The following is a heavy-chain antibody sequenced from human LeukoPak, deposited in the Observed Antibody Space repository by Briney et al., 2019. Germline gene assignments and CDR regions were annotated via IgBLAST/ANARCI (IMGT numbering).Heavy chain of an antibody. CDR3: ARVSESEHYYDSSGYLFDY. CDR1: GYTFTGYY. D-gene: IGHD3-22*01. V-gene: IGHV1-2*02. CDR2: INPNSGGT. J-gene: IGHJ4*02. Sequence: ASVKVSCKASGYTFTGYYMHWVRQAPGQGLEWMGWINPNSGGTNYAQKFQGRVTMTRDASISTAYMELSRLRSDDTAVYYCARVSESEHYYDSSGYLFDYWGQGTLVTVSS.